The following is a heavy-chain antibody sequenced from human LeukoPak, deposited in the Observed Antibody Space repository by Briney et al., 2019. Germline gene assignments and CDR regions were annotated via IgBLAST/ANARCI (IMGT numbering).Heavy chain of an antibody. V-gene: IGHV3-33*01. CDR1: GFTFSSYG. Sequence: SGGSLRLSCAASGFTFSSYGMHWVRQAPAKGLEWVAVIWYDGSNKYYADSVKGRFTISRDNSKNTLYLQMNSLRAEDTAVYYCARGDYYYGMDVWGQGTTVTVSS. J-gene: IGHJ6*02. CDR2: IWYDGSNK. CDR3: ARGDYYYGMDV.